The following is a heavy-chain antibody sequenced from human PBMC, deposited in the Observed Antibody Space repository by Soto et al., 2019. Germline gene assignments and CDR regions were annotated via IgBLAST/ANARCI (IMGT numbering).Heavy chain of an antibody. Sequence: PGGSLRLSCAASGFTFSSYAMSWVRQAPGKGLEWVSAISGSGGSTYYADSVKGRFTISRDNSKNTLYLQMNSLRAEDTAVYYCAKLGIFGVVTYYFDYWGQGTLVTVSS. J-gene: IGHJ4*02. D-gene: IGHD3-3*01. CDR1: GFTFSSYA. CDR2: ISGSGGST. CDR3: AKLGIFGVVTYYFDY. V-gene: IGHV3-23*01.